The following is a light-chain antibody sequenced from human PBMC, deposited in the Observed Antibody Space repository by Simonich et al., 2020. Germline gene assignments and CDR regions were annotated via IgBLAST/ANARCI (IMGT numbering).Light chain of an antibody. CDR1: ALPKKY. J-gene: IGLJ2*01. CDR2: EDS. CDR3: YSTDSSGNHRV. Sequence: SYELTQPPSVSVSPGQTARITCSGDALPKKYAYWYQLKSGQAPVLVIYEDSKRPPGIPASFSGSSSGTMATLTISGAQVEDEADYYCYSTDSSGNHRVFGGGTKLTVL. V-gene: IGLV3-10*01.